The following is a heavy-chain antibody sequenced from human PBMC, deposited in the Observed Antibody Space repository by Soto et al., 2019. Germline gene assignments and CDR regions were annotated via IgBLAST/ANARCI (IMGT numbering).Heavy chain of an antibody. Sequence: ASETLSLTCAVYGGSFSGYDWSWIRQPPGKGLEWIGEINHSGSTNYNPSLKSRVTISVDTSKNQFSLKLSSVTAADTAVYYCATIDYDYVWGSYRPPRCWFDPWGQGTLVTVSS. J-gene: IGHJ5*02. D-gene: IGHD3-16*02. CDR1: GGSFSGYD. CDR2: INHSGST. CDR3: ATIDYDYVWGSYRPPRCWFDP. V-gene: IGHV4-34*01.